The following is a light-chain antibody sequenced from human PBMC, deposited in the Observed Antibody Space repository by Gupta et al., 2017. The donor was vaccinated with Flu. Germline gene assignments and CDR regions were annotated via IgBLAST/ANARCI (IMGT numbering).Light chain of an antibody. CDR1: QSISSY. V-gene: IGKV1-39*01. Sequence: DLQMTQSPSSLSASVGDRVTITCRASQSISSYLNWYQQRPGKAPKLLIYAASNLQGGVPSRFSGSGSGTDFTLTISNVQREDFATYYCQQSYGAPPITFGQGTRLEIK. CDR3: QQSYGAPPIT. J-gene: IGKJ5*01. CDR2: AAS.